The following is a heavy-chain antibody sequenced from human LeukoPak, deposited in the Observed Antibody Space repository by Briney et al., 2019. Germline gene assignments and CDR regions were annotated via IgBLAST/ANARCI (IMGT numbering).Heavy chain of an antibody. CDR3: AMIPVAGTVDY. Sequence: PSETLSLTYTVSGGSISSGRYYWGWIRQPPGKGLEWIGSFYYSASTYYNPSLKSRVTISVDTSKNQFSLKLSSVTAADTAVYYCAMIPVAGTVDYWGQGTLVTVSS. D-gene: IGHD6-19*01. J-gene: IGHJ4*02. V-gene: IGHV4-39*01. CDR1: GGSISSGRYY. CDR2: FYYSAST.